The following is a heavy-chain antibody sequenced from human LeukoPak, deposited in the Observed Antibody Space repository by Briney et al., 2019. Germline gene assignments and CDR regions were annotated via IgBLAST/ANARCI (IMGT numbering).Heavy chain of an antibody. CDR1: GYTFTGYY. V-gene: IGHV1-2*02. Sequence: ASMKVSCKASGYTFTGYYMLWVRQAPGQGLEWMGWINPNSGATYYAQNFQGRVTMTRDTSISTAYMELSRLRSDDTAVYYCARVFGIFGVVNMAPPIFDYWGQGTLVTVPS. D-gene: IGHD3-3*01. CDR3: ARVFGIFGVVNMAPPIFDY. CDR2: INPNSGAT. J-gene: IGHJ4*02.